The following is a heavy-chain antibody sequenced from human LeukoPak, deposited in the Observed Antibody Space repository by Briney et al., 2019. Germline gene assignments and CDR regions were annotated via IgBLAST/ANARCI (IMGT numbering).Heavy chain of an antibody. CDR2: IYYSGST. Sequence: SETLSLTCTVSGGSISSSSYYWGWIRQPPGKGLEWIGSIYYSGSTYYNPSLKSRVTISVDTSKNQFSLKLSSVTAAGTAVYYCARHNDYGDYGDYWGQGTLVTVSS. J-gene: IGHJ4*02. D-gene: IGHD4-17*01. CDR3: ARHNDYGDYGDY. V-gene: IGHV4-39*01. CDR1: GGSISSSSYY.